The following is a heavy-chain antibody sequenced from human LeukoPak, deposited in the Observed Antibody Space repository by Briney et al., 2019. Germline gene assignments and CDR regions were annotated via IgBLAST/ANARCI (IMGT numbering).Heavy chain of an antibody. CDR2: ISAHNGNT. J-gene: IGHJ5*02. Sequence: ASVKVSCKASGYTFTSYGISWVRQAPGQGLEWMGWISAHNGNTNYAQKLQGRVTMTTDTSTSTAYMELRSLRSDDTAVYYCARYMGSGSGGSPSGPWGQGTLVTVSS. V-gene: IGHV1-18*04. D-gene: IGHD2-15*01. CDR3: ARYMGSGSGGSPSGP. CDR1: GYTFTSYG.